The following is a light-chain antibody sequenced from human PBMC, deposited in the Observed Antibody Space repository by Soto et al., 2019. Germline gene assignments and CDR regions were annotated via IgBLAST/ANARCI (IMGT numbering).Light chain of an antibody. Sequence: EIVMTQSPLSLPVTPGEAASSSCWSSPFLRHSNGKNSLDWYLQKQGQSPRLLICLGYNRASGVPDRFSGSGAGTDFTLPISRVEAEDVGIYYCMQRLQTPLTFGGGTRVE. CDR3: MQRLQTPLT. CDR2: LGY. V-gene: IGKV2-28*01. CDR1: PFLRHSNGKNS. J-gene: IGKJ4*01.